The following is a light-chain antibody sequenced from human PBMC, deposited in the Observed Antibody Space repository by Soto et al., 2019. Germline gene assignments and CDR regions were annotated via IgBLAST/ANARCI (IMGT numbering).Light chain of an antibody. CDR2: GAS. CDR1: QSVSSSY. Sequence: EIVLTQSPGTLSLSPGERATISCRASQSVSSSYLAWYQQKPGQAPRLLIFGASNRATGIPDRFTGSGSGTDFTLTISRLEPEDFAVYYCHQYGISPLTFGGGTKVEVK. J-gene: IGKJ4*01. CDR3: HQYGISPLT. V-gene: IGKV3-20*01.